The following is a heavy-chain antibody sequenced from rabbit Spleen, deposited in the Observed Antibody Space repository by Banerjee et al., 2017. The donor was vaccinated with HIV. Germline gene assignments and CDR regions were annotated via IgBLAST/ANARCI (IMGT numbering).Heavy chain of an antibody. CDR3: ARDTATSFSSYGMDL. CDR1: GFSFSSDHY. J-gene: IGHJ6*01. V-gene: IGHV1S40*01. CDR2: IYGGDFHST. Sequence: QSLEESGGDLVKPEGSLTLTCTASGFSFSSDHYICWVRQAPGKGLEWIACIYGGDFHSTAYASWAQGRFTISKTSSTTVDLKMTSLTVADTATYFCARDTATSFSSYGMDLWGQGTLVTVS. D-gene: IGHD7-1*01.